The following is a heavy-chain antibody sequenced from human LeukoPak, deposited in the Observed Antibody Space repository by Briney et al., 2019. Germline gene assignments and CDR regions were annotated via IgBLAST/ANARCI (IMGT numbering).Heavy chain of an antibody. CDR2: INYSGST. V-gene: IGHV4-59*01. Sequence: SETLSLTCTVSGDSISSYYWSWIRQPPGKVLEWIGYINYSGSTNYNPSLKSRVTISVDTSKNQFSLRLTSVTAADTAVYFCAQTGHPYYFDYWGQGSLVTVSS. CDR3: AQTGHPYYFDY. CDR1: GDSISSYY. J-gene: IGHJ4*02.